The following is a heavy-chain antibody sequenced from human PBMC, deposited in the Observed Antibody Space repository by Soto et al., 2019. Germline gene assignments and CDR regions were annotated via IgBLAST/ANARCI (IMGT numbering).Heavy chain of an antibody. CDR2: ISGSGGST. CDR1: GFTFSSYA. J-gene: IGHJ4*02. D-gene: IGHD3-10*01. CDR3: AKDELLWFGELLSLGTAYFDY. Sequence: GGSLRLSCAASGFTFSSYAMSWVRQAPGKGLEWVSAISGSGGSTYYADSVKGRFTISRDNSKNTLYLQMNSLRAEDTAVYYCAKDELLWFGELLSLGTAYFDYWGQRTLVT. V-gene: IGHV3-23*01.